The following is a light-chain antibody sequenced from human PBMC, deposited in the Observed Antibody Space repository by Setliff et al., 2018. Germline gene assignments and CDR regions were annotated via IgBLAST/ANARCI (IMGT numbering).Light chain of an antibody. CDR1: SSDVGGYNY. Sequence: QSVLTQPASVSGSPGQSITISCTGTSSDVGGYNYVSWYQQHPGKAPELMIYEVSKRPSGVSNRFSGSKSGNTASLTISGLQAEDEADYYCRSYTSSSPFVFGTGTKVTVL. J-gene: IGLJ1*01. V-gene: IGLV2-14*01. CDR3: RSYTSSSPFV. CDR2: EVS.